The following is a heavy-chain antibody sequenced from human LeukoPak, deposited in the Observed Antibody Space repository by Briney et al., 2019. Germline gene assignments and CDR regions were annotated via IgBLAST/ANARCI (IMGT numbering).Heavy chain of an antibody. CDR1: GYTFTGYY. J-gene: IGHJ4*02. CDR3: ARGYYGGNPTLFDY. D-gene: IGHD4-23*01. CDR2: INPNSGGT. V-gene: IGHV1-2*02. Sequence: ASVKVSCKASGYTFTGYYMHWVRQAPGQGLEWMGWINPNSGGTNYAQKFQGRFTMTRDTSISTAYMELSRLRSDDTAVYYCARGYYGGNPTLFDYWGQGTLVTVSS.